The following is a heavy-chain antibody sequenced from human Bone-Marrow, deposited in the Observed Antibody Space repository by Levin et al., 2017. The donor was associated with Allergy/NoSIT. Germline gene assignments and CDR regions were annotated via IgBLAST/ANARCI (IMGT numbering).Heavy chain of an antibody. CDR2: FSYTEST. D-gene: IGHD6-6*01. V-gene: IGHV4-59*01. CDR1: RGSISNYY. Sequence: SSETLSLTCTVSRGSISNYYWNWIRQPPGKGLEWIGYFSYTESTNYSPALKSRVTISGDTSQNQFSLRLTSVTAADTAVYYCARGEYSTSEIDFWGQGILITVSS. J-gene: IGHJ4*02. CDR3: ARGEYSTSEIDF.